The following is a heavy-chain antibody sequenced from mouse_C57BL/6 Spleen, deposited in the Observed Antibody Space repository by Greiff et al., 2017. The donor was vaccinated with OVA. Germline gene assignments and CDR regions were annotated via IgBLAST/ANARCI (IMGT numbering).Heavy chain of an antibody. CDR1: GYTFTSYW. J-gene: IGHJ1*03. CDR3: ARRGGSSLWYFDV. V-gene: IGHV1-50*01. D-gene: IGHD1-1*01. CDR2: IDPSDSYT. Sequence: VQLQQPGAELVKPGASVKLSCKASGYTFTSYWMQWVKQRPGQGLEWIGEIDPSDSYTNYNQNFKGKATLTVDTSSSTADMQLSSLTSEDSAVYYCARRGGSSLWYFDVWGTGTTVTVSS.